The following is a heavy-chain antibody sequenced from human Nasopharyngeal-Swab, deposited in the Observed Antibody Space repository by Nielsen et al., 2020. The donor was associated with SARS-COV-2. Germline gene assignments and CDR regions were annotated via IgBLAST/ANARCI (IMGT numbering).Heavy chain of an antibody. CDR1: GYIFTSYD. D-gene: IGHD3-3*01. Sequence: ASVKVSCKASGYIFTSYDISWVRQARGQGLEWMGWIGAYNGNTNYAQKFQDRVTMTTDTSTSTVYMELRSLRSDDTAVDYCARHGVAEDYWGQGTLVTVSS. V-gene: IGHV1-18*01. CDR2: IGAYNGNT. J-gene: IGHJ4*02. CDR3: ARHGVAEDY.